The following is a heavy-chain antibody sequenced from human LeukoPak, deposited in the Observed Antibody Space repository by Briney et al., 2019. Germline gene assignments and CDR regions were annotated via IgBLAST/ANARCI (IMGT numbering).Heavy chain of an antibody. CDR2: INPNSGGT. CDR3: ARSSISIFGVVNSIYHGIDL. J-gene: IGHJ6*02. V-gene: IGHV1-2*02. Sequence: ASVKVSCKASGYTFTGYYMHWVRQAPGQGLEWMGWINPNSGGTNYAQKFQGRVTMTRDTSISTAYMELSRLRSDDTAVYYCARSSISIFGVVNSIYHGIDLWGQRTHVTVSS. D-gene: IGHD3-3*01. CDR1: GYTFTGYY.